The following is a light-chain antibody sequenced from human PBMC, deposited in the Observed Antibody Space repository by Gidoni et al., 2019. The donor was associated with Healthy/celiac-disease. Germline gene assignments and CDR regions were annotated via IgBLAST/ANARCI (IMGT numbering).Light chain of an antibody. CDR1: QSVLYSSNNKNY. V-gene: IGKV4-1*01. CDR2: WAS. J-gene: IGKJ4*01. CDR3: QQYYSTPVT. Sequence: IVIPQPQTPLAVSLGERATINCKSSQSVLYSSNNKNYLAWYQQKPGQPPKLLIYWASTRESGVPDRFSGSGSGTDFTLTISSLQAEDVAVYYCQQYYSTPVTFGGGTKVEIK.